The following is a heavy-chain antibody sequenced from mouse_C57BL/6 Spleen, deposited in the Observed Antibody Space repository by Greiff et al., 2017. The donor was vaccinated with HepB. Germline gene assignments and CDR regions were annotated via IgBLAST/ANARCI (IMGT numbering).Heavy chain of an antibody. Sequence: QVQLQQSGAELVRPGASVTLSCKASGYTFTDYEMHWVKQTPVHGLEWIGAIDPETGGTAYNQKFKGKAILTADTSSSTAYMELRSLTSEDSAVYYCTRSGDYYGSSYGYFDVWGTGTTVTVSS. D-gene: IGHD1-1*01. J-gene: IGHJ1*03. V-gene: IGHV1-15*01. CDR3: TRSGDYYGSSYGYFDV. CDR2: IDPETGGT. CDR1: GYTFTDYE.